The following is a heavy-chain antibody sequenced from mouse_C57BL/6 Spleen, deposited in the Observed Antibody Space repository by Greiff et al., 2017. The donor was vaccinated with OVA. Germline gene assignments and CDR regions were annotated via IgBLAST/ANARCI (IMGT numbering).Heavy chain of an antibody. Sequence: EVKLMESGPELVKPGASVKMSCKASGYTFTDYNMHWVKQSHGKSLEWIGYINPNNGGTSYNQKFKGKATLTVNKSSSTAYMELRSLTSEDSAVYYCAREYYGTHRAMDYWGKGTSVTVSS. V-gene: IGHV1-22*01. CDR2: INPNNGGT. CDR1: GYTFTDYN. CDR3: AREYYGTHRAMDY. D-gene: IGHD1-1*01. J-gene: IGHJ4*01.